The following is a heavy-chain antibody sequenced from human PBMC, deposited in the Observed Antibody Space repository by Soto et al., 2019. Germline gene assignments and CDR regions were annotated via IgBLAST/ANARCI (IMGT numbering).Heavy chain of an antibody. CDR1: EGTFNSYA. V-gene: IGHV1-69*06. CDR3: ASGASRWYPYFFDA. J-gene: IGHJ4*02. CDR2: IIPYYNTL. D-gene: IGHD6-13*01. Sequence: QAQVVQSGAEVRKPGSSVKLSCKASEGTFNSYAIAWVRQATGQGLEWMGGIIPYYNTLNYAQKFQDRVTITADNSTNTVYMELSSLRSDDTAVYFCASGASRWYPYFFDAWAQGTLGTVSS.